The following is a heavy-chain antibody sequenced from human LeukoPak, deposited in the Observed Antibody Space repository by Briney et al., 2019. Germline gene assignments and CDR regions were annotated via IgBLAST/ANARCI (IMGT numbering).Heavy chain of an antibody. Sequence: PGGSLRLSCVASGFTFSSYWMNWVRQAPGKGLQWISSISTGSGTIYYADSVKGRFTISRDNAKNSLYLQMNSLRAEDTAVYYCAKIATPATGDYWGQGTLVTVSS. CDR2: ISTGSGTI. CDR1: GFTFSSYW. D-gene: IGHD6-13*01. J-gene: IGHJ4*02. CDR3: AKIATPATGDY. V-gene: IGHV3-48*01.